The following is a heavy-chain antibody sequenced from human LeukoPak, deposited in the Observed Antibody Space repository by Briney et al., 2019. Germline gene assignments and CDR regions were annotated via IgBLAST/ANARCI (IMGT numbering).Heavy chain of an antibody. CDR3: ARGGQYYDVWSGYRYYFDY. CDR2: IYYSGST. V-gene: IGHV4-59*01. D-gene: IGHD3-3*01. J-gene: IGHJ4*02. CDR1: GGSISSYY. Sequence: SETLSLTCTVSGGSISSYYWSWIRQPPGKGLEWIGHIYYSGSTNYNPSLKSRVTISVDKSKNQSSLKLSSVTAADTAVYYCARGGQYYDVWSGYRYYFDYWGQGTLVTVSS.